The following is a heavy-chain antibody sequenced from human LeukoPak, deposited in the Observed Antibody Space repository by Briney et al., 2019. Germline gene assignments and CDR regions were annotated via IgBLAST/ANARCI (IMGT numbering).Heavy chain of an antibody. D-gene: IGHD3-10*01. J-gene: IGHJ4*02. CDR2: IYYSGST. CDR3: ARPDWDYGSGSYYY. CDR1: GRSISSGDYY. V-gene: IGHV4-30-4*01. Sequence: SETLSLTCTVSGRSISSGDYYWSWIRQPPGKGLEWIGYIYYSGSTYYNPSLKSRVTISVDTSKNQFSLKLSSVTAADTAVYYCARPDWDYGSGSYYYWGQGTLVTVSS.